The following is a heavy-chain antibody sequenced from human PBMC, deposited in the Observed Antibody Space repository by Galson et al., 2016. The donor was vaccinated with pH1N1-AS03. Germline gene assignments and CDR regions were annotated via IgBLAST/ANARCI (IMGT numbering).Heavy chain of an antibody. Sequence: SLRLSCAASGFIFDDYAMYWVRQAPGKGLEWIAGISWSSGHLGYADSVKGRFTISRDNAKNSLYLQMNSLRADETAVYFCARGWYDIWTGYLVDPFDYWGQGALVTVSS. D-gene: IGHD3-9*01. V-gene: IGHV3-9*01. CDR2: ISWSSGHL. J-gene: IGHJ4*02. CDR3: ARGWYDIWTGYLVDPFDY. CDR1: GFIFDDYA.